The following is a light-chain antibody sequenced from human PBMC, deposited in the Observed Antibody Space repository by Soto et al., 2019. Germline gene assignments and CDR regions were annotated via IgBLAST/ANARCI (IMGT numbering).Light chain of an antibody. J-gene: IGLJ1*01. CDR3: SSYTSSSTRV. V-gene: IGLV2-14*01. Sequence: QSALTQPASVSGSPGQSITISCTGTSSDIGAHDYVSWYRQHPGKAPKLLIYEVSNRPSGVSNRFSGSKSGNTASLTISGLQAEDEADYYGSSYTSSSTRVFGTGTKLTVL. CDR2: EVS. CDR1: SSDIGAHDY.